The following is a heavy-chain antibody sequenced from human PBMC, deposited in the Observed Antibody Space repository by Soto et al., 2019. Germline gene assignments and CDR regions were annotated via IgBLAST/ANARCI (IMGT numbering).Heavy chain of an antibody. CDR3: ARERVHAFDI. CDR1: GYTFTSYA. Sequence: ASVKVSCKASGYTFTSYAMHWVRQAPGQRLEWMGWINAGNGNTKYSQKFQGRVTMTRNTSISTAYMELSSLRSEDTAIYYCARERVHAFDIWGQGTMVTVSS. CDR2: INAGNGNT. V-gene: IGHV1-3*01. J-gene: IGHJ3*02.